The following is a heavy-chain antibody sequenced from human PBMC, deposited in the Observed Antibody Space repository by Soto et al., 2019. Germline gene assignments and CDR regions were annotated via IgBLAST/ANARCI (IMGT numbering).Heavy chain of an antibody. V-gene: IGHV4-39*01. D-gene: IGHD2-21*02. CDR1: GGSISSSSYY. J-gene: IGHJ3*02. Sequence: PSETLSLTCTVSGGSISSSSYYWGWIRQPPGKGLEWIGSIYYSGSTYYNPSLKSRVTISVDTSKNQFSLKLSSVTAADTAVYYCARHCCPYCGGDLNYAFDIWGQGTMVTVSS. CDR3: ARHCCPYCGGDLNYAFDI. CDR2: IYYSGST.